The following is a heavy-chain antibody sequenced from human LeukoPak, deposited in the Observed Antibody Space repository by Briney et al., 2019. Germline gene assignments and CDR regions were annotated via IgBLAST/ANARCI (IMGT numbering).Heavy chain of an antibody. CDR1: GGSINSGGSC. Sequence: ASQTLSLTCTVSGGSINSGGSCWSWIRQHPGKGLEWIGCIYYSWSTYYNPSLKSRVTLSLDTSKNQFSLKLSSVTAADTAVYYCVRDNGDFRSIYYYMDVWGKGTTVTVSS. D-gene: IGHD2-8*01. J-gene: IGHJ6*03. V-gene: IGHV4-31*03. CDR3: VRDNGDFRSIYYYMDV. CDR2: IYYSWST.